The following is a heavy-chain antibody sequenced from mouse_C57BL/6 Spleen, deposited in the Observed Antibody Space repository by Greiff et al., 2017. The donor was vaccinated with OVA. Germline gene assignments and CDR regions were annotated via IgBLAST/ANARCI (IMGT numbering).Heavy chain of an antibody. V-gene: IGHV1-61*01. Sequence: QVQLQQPGAELVRPGSSVKLSCKASGYTFTSYWMDWVKQRPGQGLEWIGNIYPSDSETHYNQKFKDKATLTVDKSSSTAYMQLSSLTSEDSAVYYCGRHPGIYDGDYAMDCWGQGTSVTVSS. J-gene: IGHJ4*01. CDR1: GYTFTSYW. D-gene: IGHD2-3*01. CDR2: IYPSDSET. CDR3: GRHPGIYDGDYAMDC.